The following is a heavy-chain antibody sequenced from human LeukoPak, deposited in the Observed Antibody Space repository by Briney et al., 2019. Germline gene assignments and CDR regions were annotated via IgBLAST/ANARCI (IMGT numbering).Heavy chain of an antibody. Sequence: GESLKISCKGSGYSFTNYWIGWVRQMPGKGLEWMGIIYSGDSDTRYSPSFQGQVTISADKSISTAYPQWSSLKASDAAMYYCAKQSGAPYYYDSSGYFDYWGQGTLVTVPS. CDR3: AKQSGAPYYYDSSGYFDY. D-gene: IGHD3-22*01. CDR2: IYSGDSDT. V-gene: IGHV5-51*01. J-gene: IGHJ4*02. CDR1: GYSFTNYW.